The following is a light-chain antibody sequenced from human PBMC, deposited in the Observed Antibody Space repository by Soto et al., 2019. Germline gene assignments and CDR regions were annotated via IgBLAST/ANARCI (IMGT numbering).Light chain of an antibody. CDR1: SSDVGGYNY. Sequence: QSALTQPASGSGAPGRSITITSTGTSSDVGGYNYVSWYQQHPGKAPKLMIYDVSNRPSGVSNRFSGSKSGNTASLTISGLQAEDEADYYCSSYTSSSTHNYVFGTGTKVT. V-gene: IGLV2-14*01. CDR3: SSYTSSSTHNYV. CDR2: DVS. J-gene: IGLJ1*01.